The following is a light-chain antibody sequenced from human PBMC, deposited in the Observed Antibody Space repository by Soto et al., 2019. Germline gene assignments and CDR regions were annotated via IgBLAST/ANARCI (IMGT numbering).Light chain of an antibody. Sequence: EIVLTQSPATLSLSPGERATLSCRASQSVSSYLVWYQQKPGQAPRLLIYDAFKRATGIPARFSGSGSGTDFSLTISSLEPEDFAVYYCQQRSNWPWTFGQGTK. CDR3: QQRSNWPWT. CDR1: QSVSSY. V-gene: IGKV3-11*01. J-gene: IGKJ1*01. CDR2: DAF.